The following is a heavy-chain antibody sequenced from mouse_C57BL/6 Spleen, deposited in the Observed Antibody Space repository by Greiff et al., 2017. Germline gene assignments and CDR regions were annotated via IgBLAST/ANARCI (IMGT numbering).Heavy chain of an antibody. CDR1: GYTFPDYE. CDR3: TRPYERGFAY. Sequence: QVQLKQSGAELVRPGASVTLSCKASGYTFPDYEMHWVKQTPVPGLELIGAIDPDTGGTAYNQKFKGKAILTADQSSSTAYMELRRLTSEDSAVYYCTRPYERGFAYWGQGTLVTVSA. D-gene: IGHD2-12*01. V-gene: IGHV1-15*01. J-gene: IGHJ3*01. CDR2: IDPDTGGT.